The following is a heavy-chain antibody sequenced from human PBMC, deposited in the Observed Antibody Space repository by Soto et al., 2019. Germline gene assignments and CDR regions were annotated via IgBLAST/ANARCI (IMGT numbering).Heavy chain of an antibody. J-gene: IGHJ6*02. CDR1: GFTFSSYG. CDR2: ISYDGSNK. Sequence: WGSLRLSCAASGFTFSSYGMHWVRQAPGKGLEWVAVISYDGSNKYYADSVKGRFTISRDNSKNTLYLQMNSLRAEDTAMPYYYYYGMDVWGQGTTVTVSS. CDR3: YYYGMDV. V-gene: IGHV3-30*03.